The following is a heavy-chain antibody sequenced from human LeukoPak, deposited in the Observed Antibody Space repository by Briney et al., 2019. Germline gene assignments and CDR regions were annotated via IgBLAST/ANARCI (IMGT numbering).Heavy chain of an antibody. CDR3: ARAKVVVIDPWFDP. CDR1: GFTFSSYA. J-gene: IGHJ5*02. CDR2: ISGSGGST. Sequence: QTGGSLRLSCAASGFTFSSYAMSWVRQAPGKGLEWVSAISGSGGSTYYADSVKGRFIISRDNSKNSLYLQMNSLRAEDTAVYYCARAKVVVIDPWFDPWGQGTLVTVSS. D-gene: IGHD3-22*01. V-gene: IGHV3-23*01.